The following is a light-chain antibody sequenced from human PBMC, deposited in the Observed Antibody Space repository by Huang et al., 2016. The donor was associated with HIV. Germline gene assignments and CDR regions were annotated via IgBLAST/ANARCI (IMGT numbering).Light chain of an antibody. Sequence: DIVMTQSPLSLPVTPEEPASISCRSSQSLLHSNGYNYLGWFLQKPGQSPQLLIYLGSNRASGVPERFSGSGSGTDFTLKISRVEAEDVGVYYCMQGLQIPHTFGQGTKLEIK. CDR3: MQGLQIPHT. J-gene: IGKJ2*01. CDR2: LGS. V-gene: IGKV2-28*01. CDR1: QSLLHSNGYNY.